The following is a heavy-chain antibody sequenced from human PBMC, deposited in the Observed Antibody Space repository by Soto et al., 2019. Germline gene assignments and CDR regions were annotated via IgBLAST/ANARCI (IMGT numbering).Heavy chain of an antibody. D-gene: IGHD6-6*01. CDR1: GFTFRNFG. CDR3: AKELGHARPFDY. J-gene: IGHJ4*02. V-gene: IGHV3-23*01. Sequence: EVPLLESGGGLVQPGGSLRLSCAASGFTFRNFGMDWVRQAPGKGLEWVSAISGDGETTYYADSVKGRFTISRDNSKNTLYLQMNSLTVEDTAVYYCAKELGHARPFDYWGQGTLITVSS. CDR2: ISGDGETT.